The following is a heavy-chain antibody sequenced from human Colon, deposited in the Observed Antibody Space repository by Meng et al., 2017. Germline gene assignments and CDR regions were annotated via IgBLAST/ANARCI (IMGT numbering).Heavy chain of an antibody. D-gene: IGHD2-2*01. CDR1: GFNFTSAW. Sequence: EVQLVESGGGLVKSGESLRLSFAASGFNFTSAWMSWVRQAPGKGLEWVGLVKSKTSGGTTEYAAPVKGRFTISRDDSKNTVFLQMNSLRAEDTAVYYCVASTSYWGQGTLVTVSS. J-gene: IGHJ4*02. CDR3: VASTSY. V-gene: IGHV3-15*01. CDR2: VKSKTSGGTT.